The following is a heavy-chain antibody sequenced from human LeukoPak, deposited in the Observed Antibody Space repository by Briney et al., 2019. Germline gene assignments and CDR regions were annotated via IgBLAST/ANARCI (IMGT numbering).Heavy chain of an antibody. CDR1: GFTFSSYA. D-gene: IGHD3-9*01. Sequence: PGGSLRLSCAASGFTFSSYAMSWVRQAPGKGLEWVSAISGSGGSTYYADSVKGRFTISRDNSKNTLYLQMNSLRAEDTAVYYCAKGAVYYDILTGYVSPYFDYWGQGTLVTVSS. CDR2: ISGSGGST. V-gene: IGHV3-23*01. J-gene: IGHJ4*02. CDR3: AKGAVYYDILTGYVSPYFDY.